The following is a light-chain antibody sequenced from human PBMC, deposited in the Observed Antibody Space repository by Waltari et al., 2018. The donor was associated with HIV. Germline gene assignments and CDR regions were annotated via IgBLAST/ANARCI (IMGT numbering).Light chain of an antibody. CDR3: CSYAGTTTFVV. CDR1: SSDLGSYNL. CDR2: EGS. V-gene: IGLV2-23*03. Sequence: QSALTQPASVSGSPGQSITISCSGTSSDLGSYNLVSWYQKHPGKAPKLMIYEGSKRPSGVSNRFSGSKSGNTASLTISGLQAEDEADYYCCSYAGTTTFVVFGGGTKLTVL. J-gene: IGLJ2*01.